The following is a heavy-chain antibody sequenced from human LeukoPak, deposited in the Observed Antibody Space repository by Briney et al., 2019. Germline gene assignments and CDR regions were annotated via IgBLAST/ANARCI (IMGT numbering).Heavy chain of an antibody. J-gene: IGHJ4*02. CDR3: TRDRGDGYVYFDY. CDR1: GFSFSSYW. Sequence: GGSLRLSCAASGFSFSSYWMHWVRQAPGKGLVWVSRINSDGSSTNYADSVKGRFTISRDNAKNTQYLQMNSLRAEDTAVYYCTRDRGDGYVYFDYWGQGTLVTVSS. CDR2: INSDGSST. D-gene: IGHD5-24*01. V-gene: IGHV3-74*01.